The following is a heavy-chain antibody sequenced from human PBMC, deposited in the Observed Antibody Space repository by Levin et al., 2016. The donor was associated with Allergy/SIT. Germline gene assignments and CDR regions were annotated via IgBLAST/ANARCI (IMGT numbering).Heavy chain of an antibody. V-gene: IGHV1-18*01. J-gene: IGHJ6*02. D-gene: IGHD2-8*01. Sequence: ASVKVSCKASGYTFTSYGISWVRQAPGQGLEWMGWISAYNGNTNYAQKLQGRVTMTTDTSTSTAYMELRSLRSDDTAVYYCATPYPYLYCTNGVCYNPLYYYYGMDVWGQGTTVTVSS. CDR2: ISAYNGNT. CDR3: ATPYPYLYCTNGVCYNPLYYYYGMDV. CDR1: GYTFTSYG.